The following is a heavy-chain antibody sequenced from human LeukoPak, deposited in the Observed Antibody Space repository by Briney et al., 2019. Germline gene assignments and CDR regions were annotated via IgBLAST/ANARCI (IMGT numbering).Heavy chain of an antibody. CDR3: AKDRDRGYDSSGYYFDY. CDR1: GFTFSSYA. D-gene: IGHD3-22*01. CDR2: ISGSGGST. V-gene: IGHV3-23*01. Sequence: TGGSLRLSCAASGFTFSSYAMSWVRQAPGKGLEWVSAISGSGGSTYYADSVKGRFTISRDNSKNTLYLQMNSLRAEDTAVYYCAKDRDRGYDSSGYYFDYWGQGTLVTVS. J-gene: IGHJ4*02.